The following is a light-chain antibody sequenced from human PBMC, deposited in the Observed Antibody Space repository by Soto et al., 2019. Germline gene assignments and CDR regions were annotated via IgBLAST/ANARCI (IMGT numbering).Light chain of an antibody. CDR2: DTS. V-gene: IGLV7-46*01. CDR3: LLSYSGARPAV. J-gene: IGLJ7*01. Sequence: QAVVTQEPSLTVSPGGTVTLTCASSTGAVTSGHYPYWFQQKPGQAPRTLIYDTSNKHSWTPARFSGSLLGGKAALTLSGAQPEDEAEYYCLLSYSGARPAVFGGGTQLTVL. CDR1: TGAVTSGHY.